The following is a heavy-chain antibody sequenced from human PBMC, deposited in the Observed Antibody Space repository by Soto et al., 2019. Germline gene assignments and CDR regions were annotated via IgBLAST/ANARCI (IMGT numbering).Heavy chain of an antibody. J-gene: IGHJ6*02. CDR2: IMPLYAKP. V-gene: IGHV1-69*01. D-gene: IGHD3-9*01. CDR3: ASLNNLSSGDGRIDV. Sequence: QVQLVQTGAEVKKPGSSVKVSCKASGGTFNTYTISWVRQVPGQGLEWMGGIMPLYAKPTYVQPFLGRLTIAADEPTSTVYMELSSLRSEDTALYYCASLNNLSSGDGRIDVWGRGTAVSVSS. CDR1: GGTFNTYT.